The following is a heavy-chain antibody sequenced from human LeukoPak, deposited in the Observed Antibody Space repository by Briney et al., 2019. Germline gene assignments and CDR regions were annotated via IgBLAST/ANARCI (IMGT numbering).Heavy chain of an antibody. CDR1: GGSISSYY. J-gene: IGHJ4*02. V-gene: IGHV4-59*01. CDR3: ARATRDVFSL. Sequence: SETLSLTCTVSGGSISSYYWSWIRQPPGKGLEWIGYIYYSGSTNYNPSLKSRVTISVDTSRNQFSLKLRSVTAADTAVYYCARATRDVFSLWGQGTLVTVSS. CDR2: IYYSGST. D-gene: IGHD3/OR15-3a*01.